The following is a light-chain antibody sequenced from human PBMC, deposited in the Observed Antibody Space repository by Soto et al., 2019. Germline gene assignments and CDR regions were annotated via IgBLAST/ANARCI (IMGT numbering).Light chain of an antibody. Sequence: DIKMTQSPSSVSASVGDRVTITCRASQGISSWLVWYQQKPGKAPKLLIYAASSLQSGVPSRFSGSGSVTDFTLTISSLHPGEFATYYGHHPNSFPFTFDGGIKVEIK. CDR1: QGISSW. CDR2: AAS. CDR3: HHPNSFPFT. V-gene: IGKV1-12*01. J-gene: IGKJ4*02.